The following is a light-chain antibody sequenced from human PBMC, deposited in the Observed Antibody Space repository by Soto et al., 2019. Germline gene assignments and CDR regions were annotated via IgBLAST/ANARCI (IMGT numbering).Light chain of an antibody. Sequence: SALTQPASVSGSPGQSITISCTGTSSDVGGYNYVSWYQQQSGKAPKLMIHEVSNRPSGVSNRFSGSKSGNTASLTISGLQAEDEADYYCSSYTSSRAYVFGIGT. V-gene: IGLV2-14*01. CDR1: SSDVGGYNY. CDR3: SSYTSSRAYV. J-gene: IGLJ1*01. CDR2: EVS.